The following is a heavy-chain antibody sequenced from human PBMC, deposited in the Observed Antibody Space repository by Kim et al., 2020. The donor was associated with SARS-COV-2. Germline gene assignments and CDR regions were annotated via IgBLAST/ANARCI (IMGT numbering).Heavy chain of an antibody. CDR2: INPSGGST. CDR3: ARGPRDGYNAGYYFDY. D-gene: IGHD2-21*01. Sequence: ASVKVSCKASGYTFTSYYMHWVRQAPGQGLEWMGIINPSGGSTSYAQKFQGRVTMTRDTSMSTVYMELSSLRSEDTAVYYCARGPRDGYNAGYYFDYWGQGTLVTVSS. CDR1: GYTFTSYY. J-gene: IGHJ4*02. V-gene: IGHV1-46*01.